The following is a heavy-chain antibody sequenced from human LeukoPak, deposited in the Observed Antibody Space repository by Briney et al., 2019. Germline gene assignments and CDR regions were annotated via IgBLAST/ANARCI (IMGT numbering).Heavy chain of an antibody. CDR1: GLTFSNAW. Sequence: PGGSLRLSCAASGLTFSNAWMNWVRQAPGKGLEWVGRIKSKTDGGTIDYVVPVDGRFTISRDDSKNTLYLQMNSLKTEDTAVYYCMTGCSSPSYDYWGQGTLVTVSS. J-gene: IGHJ4*02. V-gene: IGHV3-15*01. D-gene: IGHD2-2*01. CDR2: IKSKTDGGTI. CDR3: MTGCSSPSYDY.